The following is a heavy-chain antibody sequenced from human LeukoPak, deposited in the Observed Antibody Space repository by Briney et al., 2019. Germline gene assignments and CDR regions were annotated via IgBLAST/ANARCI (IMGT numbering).Heavy chain of an antibody. CDR2: INPSGDGT. J-gene: IGHJ5*02. D-gene: IGHD1-14*01. V-gene: IGHV1-46*01. CDR3: AKETPNTGWFGP. Sequence: ASVKVSCKASGHTFTTYYVHLVRQAPGQGLEWVGVINPSGDGTNYPQRFQGRVTLTRDTSTSTVYMELTSLRSEDTAMYYCAKETPNTGWFGPWGQGTLVTVSS. CDR1: GHTFTTYY.